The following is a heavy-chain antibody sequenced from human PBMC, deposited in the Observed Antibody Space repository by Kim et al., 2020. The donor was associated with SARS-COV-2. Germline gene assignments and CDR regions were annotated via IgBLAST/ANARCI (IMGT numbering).Heavy chain of an antibody. CDR2: FDPEDGET. D-gene: IGHD3-16*01. CDR1: GYTLTELS. CDR3: ATGVGMGVPSWFDP. J-gene: IGHJ5*02. V-gene: IGHV1-24*01. Sequence: ASVKVSCKVSGYTLTELSMHWVRQAPGKGLEWMGGFDPEDGETIYPQKFQGRVTRTEDTSTDTAYMELSSLRSEDTAVHYCATGVGMGVPSWFDPWGQGTLVTVSS.